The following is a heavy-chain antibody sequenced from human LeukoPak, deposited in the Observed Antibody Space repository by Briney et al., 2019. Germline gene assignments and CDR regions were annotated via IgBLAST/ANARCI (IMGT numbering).Heavy chain of an antibody. D-gene: IGHD3-10*01. CDR3: ARPRGAMGGNWFDP. Sequence: GESLKISCKASGYSFTNYWIVWLRQMPGRGLEWMGIIYTDNSDVRYSPSFQGQVTISADKSISTAYLQWSSLKASDTAMYYCARPRGAMGGNWFDPWGQGTLVTVSS. CDR1: GYSFTNYW. V-gene: IGHV5-51*01. J-gene: IGHJ5*02. CDR2: IYTDNSDV.